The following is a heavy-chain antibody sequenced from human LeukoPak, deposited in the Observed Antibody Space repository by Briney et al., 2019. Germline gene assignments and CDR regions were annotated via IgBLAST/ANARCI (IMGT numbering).Heavy chain of an antibody. J-gene: IGHJ6*04. D-gene: IGHD3-10*01. V-gene: IGHV4-31*03. Sequence: SETLSLTCTVSGGSISSGGYYWRWIRQHPGTGLEWLGYIYYSGSTYYNPSLKSRVTISVDTSKNQFSLKLSSVTAADTAVYYCARDSDYYGSGSYSNYYYYGMDVWGKGTTVTVSS. CDR2: IYYSGST. CDR3: ARDSDYYGSGSYSNYYYYGMDV. CDR1: GGSISSGGYY.